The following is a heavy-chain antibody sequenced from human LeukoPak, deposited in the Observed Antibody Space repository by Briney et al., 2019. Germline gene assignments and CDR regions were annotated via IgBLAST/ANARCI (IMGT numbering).Heavy chain of an antibody. Sequence: GGSLRLSCAASGFTFSSYWMSWVRQAPGKGLEWVANIKQDGSEKYYVDSVKGRFTISRDNAKNSLYLQMNSLRAEDTAVYYCARETPSSGVVVITYYFDYWGQGTLVTVSS. D-gene: IGHD3-22*01. CDR3: ARETPSSGVVVITYYFDY. CDR1: GFTFSSYW. J-gene: IGHJ4*02. CDR2: IKQDGSEK. V-gene: IGHV3-7*01.